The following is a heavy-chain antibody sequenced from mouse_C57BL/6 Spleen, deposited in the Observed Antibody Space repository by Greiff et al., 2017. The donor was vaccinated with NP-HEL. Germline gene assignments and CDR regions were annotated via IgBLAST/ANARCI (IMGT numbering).Heavy chain of an antibody. V-gene: IGHV1-59*01. CDR2: IYPSDSYT. CDR3: ASGELGRGDY. J-gene: IGHJ2*01. D-gene: IGHD4-1*01. CDR1: GYTFTSYW. Sequence: VQLQQPGAELVRPGTSVKLSCKASGYTFTSYWMHWVKQRPGQGLEWIGVIYPSDSYTNYNQKFKGKATWTVDTSSSTAYMQLSSLTSEDSAVYYGASGELGRGDYWGQGTTLTVSS.